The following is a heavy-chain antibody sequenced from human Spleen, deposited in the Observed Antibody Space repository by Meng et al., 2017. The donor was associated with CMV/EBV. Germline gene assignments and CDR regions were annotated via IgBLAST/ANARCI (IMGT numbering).Heavy chain of an antibody. CDR3: ARTSYSSSSSHPFFDY. D-gene: IGHD6-6*01. CDR2: IAVSGTT. V-gene: IGHV3-23*01. J-gene: IGHJ4*02. CDR1: GFTFSNYV. Sequence: SGFTFSNYVITWVRQAPGKGLQWVSSIAVSGTTYYTESVRVRFTISRDNSRNTLYLHMNSLGADGTAVYYCARTSYSSSSSHPFFDYWGQGTLVTVSS.